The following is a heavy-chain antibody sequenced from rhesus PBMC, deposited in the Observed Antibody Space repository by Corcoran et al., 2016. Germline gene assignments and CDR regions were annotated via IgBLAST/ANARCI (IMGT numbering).Heavy chain of an antibody. D-gene: IGHD3-9*01. CDR2: IYGISAST. Sequence: QVQLQESGPGLVKPSETLSLTCAVSGGSISSGYYWSWIRQPPGKGLEWIGFIYGISASTKYNPSLKNRVTISKGTSKKQFSLKLSSVTAADTAVYYCAREAVEDFDYWGQGVLATVSS. J-gene: IGHJ4*01. CDR3: AREAVEDFDY. V-gene: IGHV4S7*01. CDR1: GGSISSGYY.